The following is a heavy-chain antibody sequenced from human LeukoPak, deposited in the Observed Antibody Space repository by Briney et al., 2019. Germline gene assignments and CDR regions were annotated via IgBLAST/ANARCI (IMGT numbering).Heavy chain of an antibody. CDR3: ARGQGMAAAGTFY. D-gene: IGHD6-13*01. J-gene: IGHJ4*02. Sequence: GGSLRLSCAASGFTFSSYWMSWVRQAPGKGLEWVANIKQDGSEKYYVDSVKGRFTISRDNAKNSLYLQMNSLRAEDTAVYYCARGQGMAAAGTFYWGQGTLVTVSS. CDR2: IKQDGSEK. CDR1: GFTFSSYW. V-gene: IGHV3-7*01.